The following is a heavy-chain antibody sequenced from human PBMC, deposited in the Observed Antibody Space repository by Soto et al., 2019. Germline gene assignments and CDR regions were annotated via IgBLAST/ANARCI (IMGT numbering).Heavy chain of an antibody. D-gene: IGHD3-16*02. Sequence: SETLSLTCAVYGGSFSGYYWSWIRQPPGKGLEWIGEINHSGSTNYNPSLKSRVTISVDTSKNQFSLKLSSVTAADTAVYYCARGKLSDYVWGSYRYHFDYWGQGTLVTVSS. CDR1: GGSFSGYY. CDR3: ARGKLSDYVWGSYRYHFDY. J-gene: IGHJ4*02. CDR2: INHSGST. V-gene: IGHV4-34*01.